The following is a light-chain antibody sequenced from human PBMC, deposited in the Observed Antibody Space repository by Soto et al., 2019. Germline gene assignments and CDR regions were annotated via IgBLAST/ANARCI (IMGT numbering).Light chain of an antibody. CDR2: EVS. CDR1: SSDVGGYNY. J-gene: IGLJ2*01. Sequence: QSVLTQPPSASGSPGQSVTISCTGTSSDVGGYNYVSWYQQNPGKAPKLMIYEVSKRPSGVPDRFSGSKSGNTASLTVSGLKAEDEADYYCSSYAGSNNLVFGGGTKLTVL. V-gene: IGLV2-8*01. CDR3: SSYAGSNNLV.